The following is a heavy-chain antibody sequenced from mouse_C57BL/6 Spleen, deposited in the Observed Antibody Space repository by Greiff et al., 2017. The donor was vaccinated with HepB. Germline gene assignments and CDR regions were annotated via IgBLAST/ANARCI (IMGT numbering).Heavy chain of an antibody. Sequence: QVQLKQPGAELVKPGASVKLSCKASGYTFTSYWMHWVKQRPGQGLEWIGMIHPNSGSTNYNEKFKSKATLTVDKSSSTAYMQLSSLTSADSAVYYCAREGRNYPFAYWGQGTLVTVSA. CDR2: IHPNSGST. J-gene: IGHJ3*01. V-gene: IGHV1-64*01. CDR1: GYTFTSYW. D-gene: IGHD2-1*01. CDR3: AREGRNYPFAY.